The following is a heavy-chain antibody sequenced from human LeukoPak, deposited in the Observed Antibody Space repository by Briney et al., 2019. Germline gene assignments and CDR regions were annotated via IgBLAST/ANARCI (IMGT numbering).Heavy chain of an antibody. Sequence: RGSLRLSCAASGFTFSDYAMTWVRQTPRKGLEWVSVISGGGDSTDYADSMKGRFTISRDNSKNTLYLQMNSLRAEDTALYYCAKLGCTGTICYANYWGQGTLGTVSS. J-gene: IGHJ4*02. CDR1: GFTFSDYA. D-gene: IGHD2-2*01. V-gene: IGHV3-23*01. CDR2: ISGGGDST. CDR3: AKLGCTGTICYANY.